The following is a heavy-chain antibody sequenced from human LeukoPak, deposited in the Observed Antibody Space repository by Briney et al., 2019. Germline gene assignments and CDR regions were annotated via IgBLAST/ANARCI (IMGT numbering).Heavy chain of an antibody. J-gene: IGHJ6*03. CDR1: GFTFSNYN. Sequence: GGSLRLSCAASGFTFSNYNMNWVRQAPGKAMEWVSSITSSGTYIFYADSVKGRFTISRDNAKNSLYLQMNSLRAEDTALYHCARVLRLERPYYYYYMDVWGKGTTVTISS. CDR2: ITSSGTYI. CDR3: ARVLRLERPYYYYYMDV. D-gene: IGHD1-1*01. V-gene: IGHV3-21*04.